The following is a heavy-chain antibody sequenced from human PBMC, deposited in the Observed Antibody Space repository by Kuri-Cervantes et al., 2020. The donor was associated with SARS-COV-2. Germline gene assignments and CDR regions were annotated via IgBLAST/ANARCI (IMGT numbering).Heavy chain of an antibody. V-gene: IGHV4-34*01. D-gene: IGHD4-11*01. CDR1: GGSFSGYY. J-gene: IGHJ3*02. CDR3: ARTYDTVTGDAFDI. CDR2: IYHSGST. Sequence: SETLSLTCAVYGGSFSGYYWSWIRQPPGKGLEWIGGIYHSGSTYYNPSLKSRVTISVDTSKNQFSLKLSSVTAADTAVYYCARTYDTVTGDAFDIWGQGTMVTVSS.